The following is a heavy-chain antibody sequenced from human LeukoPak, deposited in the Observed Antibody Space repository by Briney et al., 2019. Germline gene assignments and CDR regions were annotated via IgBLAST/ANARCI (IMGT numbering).Heavy chain of an antibody. J-gene: IGHJ4*02. CDR3: ARFPASSGSYPPSDY. V-gene: IGHV1-46*01. D-gene: IGHD1-26*01. CDR1: GYTFTSHY. CDR2: INPSGSST. Sequence: ASVKVSCKASGYTFTSHYMHWVRQAPGQGLEWMGLINPSGSSTLYAQKFQGRVTMTRDMSTTTDYMELSSLRSEDTAVYYCARFPASSGSYPPSDYWGQGTLVTVSS.